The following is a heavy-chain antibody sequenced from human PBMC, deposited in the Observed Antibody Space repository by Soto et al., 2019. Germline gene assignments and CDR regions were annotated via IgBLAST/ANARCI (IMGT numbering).Heavy chain of an antibody. CDR3: ARELVRARKGENWFDP. D-gene: IGHD1-26*01. Sequence: SETLSLTCTVSGGSISSYYWSWIRQPPGKGLEWIGYIYYSGSTNYNPSLKSRVTISVDTSKNQFSLKLSSVTAADTAVYYCARELVRARKGENWFDPWGKGTLVTLSS. CDR1: GGSISSYY. V-gene: IGHV4-59*01. J-gene: IGHJ5*02. CDR2: IYYSGST.